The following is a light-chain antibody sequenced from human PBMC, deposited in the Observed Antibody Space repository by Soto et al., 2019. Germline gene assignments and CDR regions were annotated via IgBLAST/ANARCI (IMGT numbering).Light chain of an antibody. V-gene: IGLV2-14*01. CDR3: SSYTTSSTVV. CDR1: SSDVGRYNY. J-gene: IGLJ2*01. Sequence: QSALTQPASVSGSPGQSITISCTGTSSDVGRYNYVSWYQQYPGKAPKLIIYDVNIRPSGVSNRFSGSKSGNTASLTISGLQAEDEADYYCSSYTTSSTVVFGGGTKLTVL. CDR2: DVN.